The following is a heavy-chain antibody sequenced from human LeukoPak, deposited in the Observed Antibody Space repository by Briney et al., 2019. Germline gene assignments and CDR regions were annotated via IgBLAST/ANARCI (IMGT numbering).Heavy chain of an antibody. CDR1: GGSISSGGYY. CDR2: IYYSGST. CDR3: ASMFGGSCGSSTSCAGYNPFDP. J-gene: IGHJ5*02. V-gene: IGHV4-31*03. D-gene: IGHD2-2*01. Sequence: PSETLSLTCTVSGGSISSGGYYWSWIRQHPGKGLEWIGYIYYSGSTYYNPFLKSRVTISVDTSKNQFSLKLSSVTAADTAVYYCASMFGGSCGSSTSCAGYNPFDPWGQGTLVTVSS.